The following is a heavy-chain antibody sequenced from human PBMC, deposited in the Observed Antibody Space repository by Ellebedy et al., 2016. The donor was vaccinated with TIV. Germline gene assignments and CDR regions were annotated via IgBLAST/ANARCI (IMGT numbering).Heavy chain of an antibody. J-gene: IGHJ4*02. CDR2: VSWNSGAI. CDR1: GFTFEDNA. Sequence: PGESLKISCAASGFTFEDNAMHWVRQRPGKGLEWVSGVSWNSGAIGYADSVKGRFTISRDNAKNSLYLQMNSLRAEDTALYYCAKDKRMITFGGVIDYWGQGTLVTVSS. CDR3: AKDKRMITFGGVIDY. V-gene: IGHV3-9*01. D-gene: IGHD3-16*01.